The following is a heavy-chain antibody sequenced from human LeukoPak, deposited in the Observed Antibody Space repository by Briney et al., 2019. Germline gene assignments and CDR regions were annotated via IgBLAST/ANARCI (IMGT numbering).Heavy chain of an antibody. CDR1: GFTFTSYA. J-gene: IGHJ4*02. V-gene: IGHV3-23*01. D-gene: IGHD3-10*01. Sequence: GGSLRLSCAASGFTFTSYAMSWVRQAPGKGLEWVSAISGSGGSTYHADSVKGRFTISRDNSKNTLYLQMNSLRAEDTAVYYCARDRGFGDYLDYWGQGTLVTVSS. CDR2: ISGSGGST. CDR3: ARDRGFGDYLDY.